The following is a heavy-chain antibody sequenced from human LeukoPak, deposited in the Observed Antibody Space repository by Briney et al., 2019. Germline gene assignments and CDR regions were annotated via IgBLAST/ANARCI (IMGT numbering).Heavy chain of an antibody. J-gene: IGHJ4*02. CDR2: ISGSGDNT. V-gene: IGHV3-23*01. D-gene: IGHD4-17*01. Sequence: GALRLSCAASGFTFSSYAMSRVRQAPGKGLEWVPVISGSGDNTYYADSVKGRLTISRDNSKNTLYLQMNSLRGEDTAVYYCAKHKENYGDSCLDDYWGQGTLVTVSS. CDR1: GFTFSSYA. CDR3: AKHKENYGDSCLDDY.